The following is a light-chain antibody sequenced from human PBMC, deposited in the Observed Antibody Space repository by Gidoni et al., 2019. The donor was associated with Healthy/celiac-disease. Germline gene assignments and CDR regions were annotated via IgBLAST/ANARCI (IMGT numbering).Light chain of an antibody. J-gene: IGKJ1*01. CDR1: QSINTY. V-gene: IGKV1-39*01. CDR2: GAS. Sequence: DIQMTQSPSSLSASVGDRVTITCRASQSINTYLNWYQQKPGKAPNLLIYGASSLQSGAPSRFSGSGSGTDFALTISSLQPEDFATYYCQQNFGTPPTFGQGTKVEIK. CDR3: QQNFGTPPT.